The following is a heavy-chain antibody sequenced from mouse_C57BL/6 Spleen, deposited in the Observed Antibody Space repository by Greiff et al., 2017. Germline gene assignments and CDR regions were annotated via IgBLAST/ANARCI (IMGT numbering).Heavy chain of an antibody. V-gene: IGHV14-3*01. J-gene: IGHJ3*01. CDR1: GFNFQNTY. D-gene: IGHD3-1*01. CDR3: ARPYGAQAY. Sequence: VQLKESVAELVRPGASVKSPCTASGFNFQNTYMHWVKQRPEQGLEWIGRIDPATVNTKYAPKFQGKATITADTSSNTAYLQLSSLTSEDTAIYYCARPYGAQAYWGQGTLVTVSA. CDR2: IDPATVNT.